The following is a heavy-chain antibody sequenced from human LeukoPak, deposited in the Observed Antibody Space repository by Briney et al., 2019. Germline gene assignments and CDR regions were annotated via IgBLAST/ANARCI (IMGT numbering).Heavy chain of an antibody. CDR2: IKQDGSEK. CDR1: GFTFSSYW. V-gene: IGHV3-7*01. CDR3: ARSLGCSSSSCYMDY. Sequence: PGGSLRLSCAASGFTFSSYWMTWIRQAPGKGLEWVANIKQDGSEKYYVDSVKGRFTISRDNTKKSLYLQMNSLRAEDTAVYYCARSLGCSSSSCYMDYWGQGTLVTV. D-gene: IGHD2-2*02. J-gene: IGHJ4*02.